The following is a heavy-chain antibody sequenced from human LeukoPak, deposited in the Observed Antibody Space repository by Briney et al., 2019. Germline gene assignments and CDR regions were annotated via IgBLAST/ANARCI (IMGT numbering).Heavy chain of an antibody. CDR3: ARGNLAYCGGDCPGGY. J-gene: IGHJ4*02. CDR1: GYSFTSYD. D-gene: IGHD2-21*02. Sequence: ASVKVSCKASGYSFTSYDITWVRQATGQGLEWMGIINPSGGSTSYAQKFQGRVTMTRDTSTSTVYMELSSLRSEDTAVYYCARGNLAYCGGDCPGGYWGQGTLVTVSS. CDR2: INPSGGST. V-gene: IGHV1-46*03.